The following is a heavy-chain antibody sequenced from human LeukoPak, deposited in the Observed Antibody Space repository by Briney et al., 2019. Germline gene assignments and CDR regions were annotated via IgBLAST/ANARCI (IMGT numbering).Heavy chain of an antibody. J-gene: IGHJ4*02. V-gene: IGHV4-39*01. CDR3: ARGKQLWLPWTFDY. CDR2: IYDSGST. Sequence: SETLSLTCTVSGGSIRSSYYYWGWIRQPPGKGLEWIGSIYDSGSTYYNPSLKSRVTISVDTSKNQFSLKLNSVTAADTAVYYCARGKQLWLPWTFDYWGQGTLVIVSS. CDR1: GGSIRSSYYY. D-gene: IGHD5-18*01.